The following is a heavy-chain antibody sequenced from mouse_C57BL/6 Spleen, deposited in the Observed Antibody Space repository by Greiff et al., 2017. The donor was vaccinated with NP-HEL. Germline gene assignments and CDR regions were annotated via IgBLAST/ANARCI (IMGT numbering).Heavy chain of an antibody. D-gene: IGHD2-3*01. J-gene: IGHJ4*01. CDR1: GYSFTDYN. V-gene: IGHV1-39*01. CDR2: INPNYGTT. CDR3: ARGGYYDGYGPHYYAMDY. Sequence: VQLQQSGPELVKPGASVKISCKASGYSFTDYNMNWVKQSNGKSLEWIGVINPNYGTTSYNQKFKGKATLTVDQSSSTAYMQLNSLTSEDSAVYYCARGGYYDGYGPHYYAMDYWGQGTSVTVSS.